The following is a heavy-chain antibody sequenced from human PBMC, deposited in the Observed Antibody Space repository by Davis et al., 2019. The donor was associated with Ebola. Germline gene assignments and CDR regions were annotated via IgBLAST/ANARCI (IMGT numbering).Heavy chain of an antibody. CDR2: IKQDGSEK. Sequence: GESLKISCAASGFTFSSYWMSWVRQAPGEGLEWVANIKQDGSEKYYVDSVKGRFTISRDNAKNSLYLQMNSLRAEDTAVYYCARDWPYYDILTGYDAFDIWGQGTMVTVSS. V-gene: IGHV3-7*03. CDR1: GFTFSSYW. J-gene: IGHJ3*02. D-gene: IGHD3-9*01. CDR3: ARDWPYYDILTGYDAFDI.